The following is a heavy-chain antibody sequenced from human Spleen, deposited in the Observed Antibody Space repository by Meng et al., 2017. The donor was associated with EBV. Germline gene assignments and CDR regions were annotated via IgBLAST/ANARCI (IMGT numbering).Heavy chain of an antibody. D-gene: IGHD3-22*01. CDR1: GGYVSSVSYY. CDR3: ARQYYYDSNWWLDP. J-gene: IGHJ5*02. CDR2: IHYDGRT. Sequence: QVRRQDPGQLLAKPSRTRSLTLTVSGGYVSSVSYYWSWIRQPPGKGLEWIGYIHYDGRTNYKSSLKSRVTMSVDTSKNQFSLKMSSVTAADTAVYYCARQYYYDSNWWLDPWGQGTLVTVSS. V-gene: IGHV4-61*01.